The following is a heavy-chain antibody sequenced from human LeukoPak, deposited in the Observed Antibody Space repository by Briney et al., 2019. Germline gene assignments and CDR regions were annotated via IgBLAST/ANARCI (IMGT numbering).Heavy chain of an antibody. CDR2: INPNSGDT. J-gene: IGHJ4*02. CDR3: ARIRHGYDSSGYLPDY. V-gene: IGHV1-2*02. Sequence: ASVKVSCKASGYSFTDYYIHWVRQAPGQGLEWMGWINPNSGDTNYAQKFQGRVTMTRDTSISTAYMELSSLRYDDTAVYYCARIRHGYDSSGYLPDYWGQGTLVTVSS. D-gene: IGHD3-22*01. CDR1: GYSFTDYY.